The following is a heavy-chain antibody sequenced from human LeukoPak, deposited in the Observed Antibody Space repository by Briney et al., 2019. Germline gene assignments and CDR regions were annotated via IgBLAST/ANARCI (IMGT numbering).Heavy chain of an antibody. V-gene: IGHV1-18*01. CDR3: ARSSPLHYDSSGPRFDY. D-gene: IGHD3-22*01. J-gene: IGHJ4*02. Sequence: ASVKVSCKASGGTFSSYAISWVRQAPGQGLEWMGWISAFNGNTNFAEKLQDRVTMTTDTSTSTAYMELRSLRSDDTAVYYRARSSPLHYDSSGPRFDYWGQGTLVTVSS. CDR1: GGTFSSYA. CDR2: ISAFNGNT.